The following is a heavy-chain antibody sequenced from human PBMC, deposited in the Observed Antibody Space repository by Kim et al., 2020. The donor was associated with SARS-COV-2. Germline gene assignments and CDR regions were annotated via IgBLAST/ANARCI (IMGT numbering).Heavy chain of an antibody. CDR3: ARFLEYYYDSSGYYHLTLYYYYGMDV. CDR1: GFTFSSYA. Sequence: GGSLRLSCAASGFTFSSYAMHWVRQAPGKGLEWVAVISYDGSNKYYADSVKGRFTISRDNSKNTLYLQMNSLRAEDTAVYYCARFLEYYYDSSGYYHLTLYYYYGMDVWGQGTTVTVSS. J-gene: IGHJ6*02. D-gene: IGHD3-22*01. V-gene: IGHV3-30*04. CDR2: ISYDGSNK.